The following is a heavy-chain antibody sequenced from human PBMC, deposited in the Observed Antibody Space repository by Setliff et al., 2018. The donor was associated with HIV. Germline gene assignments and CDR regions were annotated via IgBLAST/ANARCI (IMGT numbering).Heavy chain of an antibody. D-gene: IGHD6-19*01. CDR2: IYYNGNT. CDR3: ARRSGWSEDY. CDR1: GGSISSHY. J-gene: IGHJ4*02. Sequence: LSLTCTVSGGSISSHYWSWIRLPPGKGLEWIGTIYYNGNTNYNPSLKSRVAISVDTSKNQFSLKLSSVTAADTAVYYCARRSGWSEDYWGQGTLVTVSS. V-gene: IGHV4-59*11.